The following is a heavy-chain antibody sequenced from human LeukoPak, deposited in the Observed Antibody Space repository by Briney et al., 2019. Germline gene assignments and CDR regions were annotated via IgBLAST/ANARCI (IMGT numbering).Heavy chain of an antibody. CDR3: ARAVGKYDFWSGYYTGISDWFDP. CDR2: IIPILGIA. V-gene: IGHV1-69*04. D-gene: IGHD3-3*01. Sequence: SVKVSCKASGGTFSSYAISWVRQAPGQGLEWMGRIIPILGIANYAQKFQGRVTITADKSTSTAYMELSSLRSEDTAVYYCARAVGKYDFWSGYYTGISDWFDPWGQGTLVTVSS. J-gene: IGHJ5*02. CDR1: GGTFSSYA.